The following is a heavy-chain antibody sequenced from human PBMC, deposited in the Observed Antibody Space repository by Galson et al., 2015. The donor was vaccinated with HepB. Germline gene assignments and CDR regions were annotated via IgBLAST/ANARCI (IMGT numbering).Heavy chain of an antibody. V-gene: IGHV1-46*01. CDR3: ARPAGLGDYYYYYGMDV. CDR2: INPSGGST. Sequence: SVKVSCKASGYTFTSYYMHWVRQAPGQGLEWMGIINPSGGSTSYAQKFQGRVTMTRDTSTSTVYMELSSLRSEDTAVYYCARPAGLGDYYYYYGMDVWSQGTTVTVSS. CDR1: GYTFTSYY. J-gene: IGHJ6*02.